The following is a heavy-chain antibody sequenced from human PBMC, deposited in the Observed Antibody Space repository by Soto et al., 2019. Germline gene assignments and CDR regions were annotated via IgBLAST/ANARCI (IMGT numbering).Heavy chain of an antibody. CDR2: ISYDGSNK. V-gene: IGHV3-30*03. Sequence: PGGSLRLSCAASGFTFSSYGMHWVRQAPGKGLEWVAVISYDGSNKYYADSVKGRFTISRDNSKNTLYLQTNSLRAEDTAVYYCATNPQESAYWGQGTLVTVSS. CDR3: ATNPQESAY. CDR1: GFTFSSYG. J-gene: IGHJ4*02. D-gene: IGHD3-10*01.